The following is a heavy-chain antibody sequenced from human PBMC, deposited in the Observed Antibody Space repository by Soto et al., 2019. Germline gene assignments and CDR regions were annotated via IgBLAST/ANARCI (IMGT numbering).Heavy chain of an antibody. CDR3: AREGGTDDDILTGHGLYDVYYRMAV. CDR1: GSTARSDL. V-gene: IGHV3-48*02. Sequence: GCLRLSGAPSGSTARSDLMTRVRQAPGKELVWVSAISSSSGTIYYADSVKGRFTISRDNSKNSLYLQMNSMRDKDTAVYYCAREGGTDDDILTGHGLYDVYYRMAVWAQ. J-gene: IGHJ6*02. CDR2: ISSSSGTI. D-gene: IGHD3-9*01.